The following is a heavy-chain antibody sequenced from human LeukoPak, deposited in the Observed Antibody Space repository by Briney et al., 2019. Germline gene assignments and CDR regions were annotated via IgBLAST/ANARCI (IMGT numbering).Heavy chain of an antibody. V-gene: IGHV4-61*01. CDR1: GGSVSSGTYY. CDR2: IHYSGST. J-gene: IGHJ4*02. CDR3: ARGGWSLDY. Sequence: PSETLSLTCTVSGGSVSSGTYYWSWIRQPPGKGLEWLGYIHYSGSTHYNPTLKSRVTMSVDTSKNQFSLRLSSVTAADTAVYYCARGGWSLDYWGQGTLVTVSS. D-gene: IGHD3-3*01.